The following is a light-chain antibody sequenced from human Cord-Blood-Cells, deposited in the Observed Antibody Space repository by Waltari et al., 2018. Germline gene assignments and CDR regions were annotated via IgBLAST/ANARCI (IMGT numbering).Light chain of an antibody. J-gene: IGKJ3*01. V-gene: IGKV3-11*01. CDR3: QQRSNWPLT. CDR2: DAS. CDR1: QSVSSY. Sequence: EIVSTQSPASLSLSPAERATLSCRASQSVSSYLSWYQQKPGQAPRLLIYDASNRATGIPARFSGSGSGTDFTLTISSLEPEDFAVYYCQQRSNWPLTFGPGTKVDIK.